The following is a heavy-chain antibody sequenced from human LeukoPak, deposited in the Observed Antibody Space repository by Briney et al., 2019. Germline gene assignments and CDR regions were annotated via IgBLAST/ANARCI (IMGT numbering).Heavy chain of an antibody. Sequence: GGSLKLSCAASGFTFSGSAMHWVRQASGKGLEWVGRIRSKANSYATAYAASVKGRFTISRDDSKNTAYLQMNSLKTEDTAVYYCTRRFEGVTMVRGVIYGMDVWGQGTTVTVSS. J-gene: IGHJ6*02. D-gene: IGHD3-10*01. CDR2: IRSKANSYAT. CDR3: TRRFEGVTMVRGVIYGMDV. V-gene: IGHV3-73*01. CDR1: GFTFSGSA.